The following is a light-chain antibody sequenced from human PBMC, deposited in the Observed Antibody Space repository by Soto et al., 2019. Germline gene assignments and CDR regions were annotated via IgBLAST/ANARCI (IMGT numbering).Light chain of an antibody. CDR3: QQYGSSPLT. J-gene: IGKJ4*01. Sequence: EIVLTQSPGTLSLSPGERATLSCRASQSVSSSYLAWYQQKPGQAPRLLIYGASSRATGIPDRFSGSESGTYFTLTISRLETEDFAVYYCQQYGSSPLTFGGGTQVEIK. V-gene: IGKV3-20*01. CDR2: GAS. CDR1: QSVSSSY.